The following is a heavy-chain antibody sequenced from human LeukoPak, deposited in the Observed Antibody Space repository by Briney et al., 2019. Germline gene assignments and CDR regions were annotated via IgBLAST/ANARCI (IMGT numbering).Heavy chain of an antibody. D-gene: IGHD2-15*01. Sequence: GGSLRLSCAVSGLTFNNYAMSWVRQAPGKGLEWVSAISKSGDHTYYAASAKGRFTIYRDNSKNTQYLQMNSLRAEDTAVYYCAKQLGYCSDGSCYFPYWGQGTLVTVSS. CDR2: ISKSGDHT. CDR1: GLTFNNYA. CDR3: AKQLGYCSDGSCYFPY. J-gene: IGHJ4*02. V-gene: IGHV3-23*01.